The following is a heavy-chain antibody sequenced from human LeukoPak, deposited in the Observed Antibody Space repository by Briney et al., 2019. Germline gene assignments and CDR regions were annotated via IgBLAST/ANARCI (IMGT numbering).Heavy chain of an antibody. CDR3: ARTMTTMTTHGELDF. V-gene: IGHV1-24*01. D-gene: IGHD4-17*01. CDR1: GYTLTELS. CDR2: FDPEDGET. J-gene: IGHJ4*02. Sequence: ASVKVSCKVSGYTLTELSMHWVRQAPGKGLEWMGGFDPEDGETIYAQKFQGRVTMTEDTSTDTAYMELSSLRSEDTAVYYCARTMTTMTTHGELDFWGQGTLVTVSS.